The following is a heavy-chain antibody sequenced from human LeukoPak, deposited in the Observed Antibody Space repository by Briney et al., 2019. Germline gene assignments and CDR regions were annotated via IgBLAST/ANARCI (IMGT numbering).Heavy chain of an antibody. D-gene: IGHD6-6*01. CDR3: ASHFSSSSGYFDY. V-gene: IGHV3-48*04. Sequence: GGSLRLSCAASGFTFNNAWMNWVRQAPGKGLEWVSYISSSGSTIYYADSVKGRFTISRDNAKNSLYLQMNSLRAEDTAVYYCASHFSSSSGYFDYWGQGTLVTVSS. CDR2: ISSSGSTI. CDR1: GFTFNNAW. J-gene: IGHJ4*02.